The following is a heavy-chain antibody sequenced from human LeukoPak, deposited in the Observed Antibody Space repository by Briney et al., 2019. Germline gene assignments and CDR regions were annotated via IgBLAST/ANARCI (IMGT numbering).Heavy chain of an antibody. J-gene: IGHJ6*02. CDR3: ARGFGHTREITMARGAHQGMDV. Sequence: SETLSLTCTVSGGSISSYYRSWIRQPAGEGLEWIGRIYTSRSTNYNPSLKSRVTMSVDTSKNQFSLKLSSVTAADTAVYYCARGFGHTREITMARGAHQGMDVWGQGTTVTVSS. D-gene: IGHD3-10*01. CDR1: GGSISSYY. V-gene: IGHV4-4*07. CDR2: IYTSRST.